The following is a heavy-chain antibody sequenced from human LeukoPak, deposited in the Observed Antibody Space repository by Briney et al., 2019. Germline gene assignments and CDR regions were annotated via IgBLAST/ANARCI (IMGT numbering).Heavy chain of an antibody. CDR2: IYYSGST. D-gene: IGHD2-15*01. Sequence: SETLSLTCTVSGGSISSSSYYWGWIRQPPGTGLEWIGSIYYSGSTYYNPSLKSRVTISVDTSKNQFSLKLSSVTAADTAVYYCARHGVFLEYCSGGSCYHSARGEFDPWGQGTLVTVSS. V-gene: IGHV4-39*01. CDR3: ARHGVFLEYCSGGSCYHSARGEFDP. J-gene: IGHJ5*02. CDR1: GGSISSSSYY.